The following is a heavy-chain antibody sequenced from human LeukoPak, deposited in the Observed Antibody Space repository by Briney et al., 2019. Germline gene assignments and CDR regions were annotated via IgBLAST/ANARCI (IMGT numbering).Heavy chain of an antibody. D-gene: IGHD6-13*01. Sequence: SGGSLRLSCAASGFTFSSYWMHWVRQAPGKGLVWVSLINTDGSSTNYADSVKGRFTISRDNAKNTLYLQMNSLRAEDTAVYYCARAYSNRETNVFDPWGQGTLVTVSS. CDR1: GFTFSSYW. J-gene: IGHJ5*02. CDR3: ARAYSNRETNVFDP. CDR2: INTDGSST. V-gene: IGHV3-74*01.